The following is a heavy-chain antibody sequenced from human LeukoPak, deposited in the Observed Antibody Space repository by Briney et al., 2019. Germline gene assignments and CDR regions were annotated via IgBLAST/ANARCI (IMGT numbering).Heavy chain of an antibody. CDR2: INPNSGGT. CDR1: GYTFTGYY. CDR3: AREQGRFLEWLSFDY. D-gene: IGHD3-3*01. V-gene: IGHV1-2*02. Sequence: ASVKVSCKASGYTFTGYYMHWVRQAPGQGLEWMGWINPNSGGTNYAQKFQGRVTMTRDTSISTAYMELSRLRSDDTAVYYCAREQGRFLEWLSFDYWGQGTLVTVSS. J-gene: IGHJ4*02.